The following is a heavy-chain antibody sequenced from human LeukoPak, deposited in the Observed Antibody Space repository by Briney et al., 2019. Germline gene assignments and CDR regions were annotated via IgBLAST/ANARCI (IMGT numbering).Heavy chain of an antibody. CDR1: XXXXXXXX. D-gene: IGHD2-15*01. Sequence: GGSLXLSCAAXXXXXXXXXXXXVXXXXGXXXXXVSXIVXXXANTYYADSVKGRFTISRDNSKNTLYLQMNSXXAXXXAVYYCTPDPFGSWGXGTLVTVSS. J-gene: IGHJ4*01. V-gene: IGHV3-23*01. CDR2: IVXXXANT. CDR3: TPDPFGS.